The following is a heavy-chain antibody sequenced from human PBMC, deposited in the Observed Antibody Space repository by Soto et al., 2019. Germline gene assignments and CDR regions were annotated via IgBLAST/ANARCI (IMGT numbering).Heavy chain of an antibody. CDR1: GFTFRIYA. V-gene: IGHV3-23*01. Sequence: PGGSLRLSCAASGFTFRIYAMSWVRQAPGKGLEWVSTISGNGGTSYADFVRGRFTISRDNYKNTLYLQMNSLRAEDTAVYYCAKEATGSGWLSDYWGQGTRVTVSS. D-gene: IGHD3-22*01. CDR3: AKEATGSGWLSDY. CDR2: ISGNGGT. J-gene: IGHJ4*02.